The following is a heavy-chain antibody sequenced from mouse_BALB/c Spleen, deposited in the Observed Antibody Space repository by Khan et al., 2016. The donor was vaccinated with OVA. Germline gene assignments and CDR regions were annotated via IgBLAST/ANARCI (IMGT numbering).Heavy chain of an antibody. D-gene: IGHD1-1*01. CDR2: ISYDGGN. V-gene: IGHV3-6*02. Sequence: EVQLQESGPGLVKPSQSLSLTCSVTGYSITSAYCWNWIRQFPGNKLEWMGTISYDGGNNYNQSLKNVITIPRDTSKNQFFLKLNSVTTEDTATYYSARGGVVVPYWYFDVWGAGTTVTVSS. J-gene: IGHJ1*01. CDR3: ARGGVVVPYWYFDV. CDR1: GYSITSAYC.